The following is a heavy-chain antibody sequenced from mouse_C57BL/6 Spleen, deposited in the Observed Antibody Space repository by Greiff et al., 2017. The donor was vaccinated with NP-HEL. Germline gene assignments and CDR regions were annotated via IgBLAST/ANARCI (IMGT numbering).Heavy chain of an antibody. CDR3: ALSFPADFDY. V-gene: IGHV1-80*01. J-gene: IGHJ2*01. CDR2: IYPGDGDT. Sequence: VKLMESGAELVKPGASVKISCKASGYAFSSYWMNWVKQRPGKGLEWIGQIYPGDGDTNYNGKFKGKATLTADKSSSTAYMQLSSLTSEDSAVYFCALSFPADFDYWGQGTTLTVSS. CDR1: GYAFSSYW. D-gene: IGHD1-2*01.